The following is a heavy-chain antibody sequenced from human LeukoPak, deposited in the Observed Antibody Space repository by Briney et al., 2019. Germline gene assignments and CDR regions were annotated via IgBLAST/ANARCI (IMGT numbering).Heavy chain of an antibody. V-gene: IGHV4-38-2*01. CDR1: GGSISSGYY. Sequence: MTSETLSLTCAVSGGSISSGYYCGWIRQPPGKGLEWIGSIYHSGSTYYNPSLKSRVTISVDTSKNQFSLKLSSVTAADTAVYYCAKSRSGSGLFDSWGQGTLVTVSS. CDR3: AKSRSGSGLFDS. D-gene: IGHD2-8*02. J-gene: IGHJ4*02. CDR2: IYHSGST.